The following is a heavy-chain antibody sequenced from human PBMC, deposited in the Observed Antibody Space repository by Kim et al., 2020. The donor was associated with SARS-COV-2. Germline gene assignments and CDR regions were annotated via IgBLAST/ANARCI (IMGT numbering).Heavy chain of an antibody. D-gene: IGHD3-22*01. V-gene: IGHV4-59*01. J-gene: IGHJ4*02. CDR3: ARANYYDSSGYYQYFDY. Sequence: LKSRVTITVDTSKNQFSLKLSSVTAADTAVYYCARANYYDSSGYYQYFDYWGQGTLVTVSS.